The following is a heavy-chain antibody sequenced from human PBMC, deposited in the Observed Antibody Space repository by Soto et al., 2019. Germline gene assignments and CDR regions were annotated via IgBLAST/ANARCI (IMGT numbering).Heavy chain of an antibody. J-gene: IGHJ4*02. D-gene: IGHD2-2*01. Sequence: QVQLQESGPGLVKPSETLSLTCTVSGGSISSYYWSWIRQPPGKGLEWIGYIYYSGSTNYNPSLTSRVTISVDTSKNQFSLKLSSVTAADTAVYYCARSPPRDSSTSIYFDYWGQGTLVTVSS. V-gene: IGHV4-59*01. CDR3: ARSPPRDSSTSIYFDY. CDR2: IYYSGST. CDR1: GGSISSYY.